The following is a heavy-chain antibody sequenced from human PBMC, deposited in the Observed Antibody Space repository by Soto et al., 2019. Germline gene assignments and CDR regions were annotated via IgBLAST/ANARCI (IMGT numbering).Heavy chain of an antibody. J-gene: IGHJ4*02. Sequence: QVQLVQSGAEVKKPGASVMVSCQASGYTFTSYAMHWVRQAPGQRLEWMGWINAGNGNTKYSQKFQGRVTITRDTSASTAYMELSSLRSEDTAVYYCARGGDDCTTTSCCMIDYWGQGTLVTVSS. D-gene: IGHD2-2*01. CDR1: GYTFTSYA. CDR3: ARGGDDCTTTSCCMIDY. CDR2: INAGNGNT. V-gene: IGHV1-3*01.